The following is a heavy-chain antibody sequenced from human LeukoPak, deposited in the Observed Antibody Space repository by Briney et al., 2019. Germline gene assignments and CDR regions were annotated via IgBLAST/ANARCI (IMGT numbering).Heavy chain of an antibody. J-gene: IGHJ4*02. CDR2: IWYDGSKK. V-gene: IGHV3-33*01. Sequence: GGSLRLSCAASGFTFSSYGMHWVRQAPGKGLEWVAVIWYDGSKKYYADSVKGRFTISRDNPKNTLYLQMNSLRAEDTAVYYCARDLPPPGRYYLGCPDYWGQGTLVTVSS. D-gene: IGHD3-10*01. CDR1: GFTFSSYG. CDR3: ARDLPPPGRYYLGCPDY.